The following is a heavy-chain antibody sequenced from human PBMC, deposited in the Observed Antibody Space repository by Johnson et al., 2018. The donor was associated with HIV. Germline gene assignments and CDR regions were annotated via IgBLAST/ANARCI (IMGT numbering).Heavy chain of an antibody. Sequence: VQLVESGGGVVQPGRSLRLSCAASGFTFSSYGMHWVRQAPGKGLEWVAVIYSGGSTFNAHSVKGRFTISRDNSKNTLYLQMGSLRAEDMAVYYCARDRSWTNGGLSPDACDIWGQGTMVTVSS. D-gene: IGHD3-16*01. CDR1: GFTFSSYG. J-gene: IGHJ3*02. V-gene: IGHV3-NL1*01. CDR2: IYSGGST. CDR3: ARDRSWTNGGLSPDACDI.